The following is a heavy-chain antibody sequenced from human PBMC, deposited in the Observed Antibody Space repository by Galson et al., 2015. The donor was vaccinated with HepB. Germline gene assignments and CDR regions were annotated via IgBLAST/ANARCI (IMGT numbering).Heavy chain of an antibody. CDR1: GFTFSSYS. CDR2: ISSGSGTI. J-gene: IGHJ3*02. V-gene: IGHV3-48*02. CDR3: ARSRSSGRGASDI. D-gene: IGHD6-19*01. Sequence: SLRLSCAASGFTFSSYSMNWVRQAPGKGLEWVSYISSGSGTIYCADSVKGRFTISRDNVKNSLYLQMDSLRDEDTAVYYCARSRSSGRGASDIWGQGTMVTVSS.